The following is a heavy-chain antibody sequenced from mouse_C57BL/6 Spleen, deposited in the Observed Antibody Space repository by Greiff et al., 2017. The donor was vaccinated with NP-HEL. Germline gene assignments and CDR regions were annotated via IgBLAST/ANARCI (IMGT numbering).Heavy chain of an antibody. CDR1: GYTFTSYW. V-gene: IGHV1-64*01. CDR3: ARGGTTVSFDD. D-gene: IGHD1-1*01. Sequence: QVQLQQPGAELVKPGASVKLSCKASGYTFTSYWMHWVKQRPGQGLEWIGMIHPNSGSTNYNEKFKSKATLTVDKSSTTAYMQLSSLTSEDSAVYYCARGGTTVSFDDWGQGTTLTVSS. CDR2: IHPNSGST. J-gene: IGHJ2*01.